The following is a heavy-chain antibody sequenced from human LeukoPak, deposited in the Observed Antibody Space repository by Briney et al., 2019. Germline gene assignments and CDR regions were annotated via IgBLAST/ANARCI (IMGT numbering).Heavy chain of an antibody. Sequence: GGSLRLSCAASGFTFSSYAMYWVRQAPGKGLEWVAVISYDGSNKYYADSVKGRFTISRGNSKNTLYLQMNSLRAEDTAVYYCAKDEVGATTGGYFDYWGQGTLVTVSS. J-gene: IGHJ4*02. D-gene: IGHD1-26*01. V-gene: IGHV3-30*18. CDR2: ISYDGSNK. CDR3: AKDEVGATTGGYFDY. CDR1: GFTFSSYA.